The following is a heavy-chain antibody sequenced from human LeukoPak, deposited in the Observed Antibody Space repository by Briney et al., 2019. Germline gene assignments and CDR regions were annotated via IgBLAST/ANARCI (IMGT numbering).Heavy chain of an antibody. V-gene: IGHV3-7*01. Sequence: PGGSLRLSCAASGFTFPNFWMSWVRQAPGKGLEWVANITPDGNDKYYVDSVRGRFSISRDNALNSVSLQMNGLRAEDTAIYYCARDPEVPDYYSYMDVWGKGTTVTVSS. J-gene: IGHJ6*03. CDR3: ARDPEVPDYYSYMDV. CDR1: GFTFPNFW. CDR2: ITPDGNDK.